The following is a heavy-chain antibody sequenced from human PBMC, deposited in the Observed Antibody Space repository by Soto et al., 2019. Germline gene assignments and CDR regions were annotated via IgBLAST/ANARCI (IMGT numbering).Heavy chain of an antibody. Sequence: QVQLVQSGAEVKKPGSSVKVSCKASGGTFSSYTISWVRQAPGQGLEWMGRIIPILGIANYAQKFQGRVTIHADKXXSXAXXELSSLRSEDTAVYYCARDHPETVVVAADDPAFDIWGQGTMVTVSS. J-gene: IGHJ3*02. D-gene: IGHD2-15*01. CDR2: IIPILGIA. CDR1: GGTFSSYT. V-gene: IGHV1-69*08. CDR3: ARDHPETVVVAADDPAFDI.